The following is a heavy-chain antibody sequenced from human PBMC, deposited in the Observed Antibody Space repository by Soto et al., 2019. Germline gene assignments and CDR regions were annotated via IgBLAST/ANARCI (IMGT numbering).Heavy chain of an antibody. CDR1: GYTFTGYY. CDR3: ARVGATTVGGAFDI. CDR2: INPNSGGT. Sequence: ASVKVSCKASGYTFTGYYMHWVRQAPGQGLERMGWINPNSGGTNYAQKFQGWVTMTRDTSISTAYMELSRLRSDDTAVYYCARVGATTVGGAFDIWGQGTMVTVSS. D-gene: IGHD1-26*01. J-gene: IGHJ3*02. V-gene: IGHV1-2*04.